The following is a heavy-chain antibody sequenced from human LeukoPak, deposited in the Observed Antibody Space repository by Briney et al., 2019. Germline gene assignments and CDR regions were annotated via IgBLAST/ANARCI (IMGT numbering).Heavy chain of an antibody. CDR1: GFTVSSNY. J-gene: IGHJ4*02. CDR3: AYGNYLFDY. D-gene: IGHD1-7*01. V-gene: IGHV3-21*01. CDR2: IGTSSIYI. Sequence: GGSLRLSCAASGFTVSSNYMSWVRQAPGKGLEWVSSIGTSSIYISYADSVKGRFTISRDNAKNSLYLQVNSLRAEDTAVYYCAYGNYLFDYWGQGTLVTVSS.